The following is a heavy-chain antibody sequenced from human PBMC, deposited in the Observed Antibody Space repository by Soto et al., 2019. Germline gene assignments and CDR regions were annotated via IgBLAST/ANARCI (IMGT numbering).Heavy chain of an antibody. Sequence: QVQLVESGGGVVQPGRSLRLSCAASGFTFSSYGMHWVRQAPGKGLEWVAVISYDGSNKYYADSVKGRFTISRDNSKKPLDLEKNSLRAEDKAVYYWAKDRERGSPVDYWGQGTLVTVSS. V-gene: IGHV3-30*18. CDR3: AKDRERGSPVDY. CDR1: GFTFSSYG. CDR2: ISYDGSNK. J-gene: IGHJ4*02. D-gene: IGHD3-16*01.